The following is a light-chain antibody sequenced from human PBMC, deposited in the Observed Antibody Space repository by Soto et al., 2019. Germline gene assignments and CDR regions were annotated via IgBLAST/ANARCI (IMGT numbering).Light chain of an antibody. CDR3: QTWGTGIEVI. V-gene: IGLV4-69*01. CDR2: LNSDGSH. CDR1: SGHSTYA. Sequence: QPVLTQSPSASASLGASVKLTCTLSSGHSTYAIAWHQQQPARGPRYLMKLNSDGSHSKGDGIPDRFSGSSSGAERYLTISSLQSEDEADYYCQTWGTGIEVIFGGGTKFTVL. J-gene: IGLJ2*01.